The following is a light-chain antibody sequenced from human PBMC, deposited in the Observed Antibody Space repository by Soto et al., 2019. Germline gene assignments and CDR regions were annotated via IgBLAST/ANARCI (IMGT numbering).Light chain of an antibody. J-gene: IGKJ5*01. CDR3: HQYDNLPPT. Sequence: DIQMTQSPSTLSASVGDRVTITCRASQSISSWLAWYQQKPGKAPKLLIYDASSLESGVPSRFSGSGSRTDFSFTISSLQPEDVAIYYCHQYDNLPPTFGQGTRLDIK. V-gene: IGKV1-5*01. CDR2: DAS. CDR1: QSISSW.